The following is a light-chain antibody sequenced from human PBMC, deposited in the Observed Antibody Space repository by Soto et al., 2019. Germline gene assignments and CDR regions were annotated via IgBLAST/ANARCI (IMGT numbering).Light chain of an antibody. Sequence: EIVLTHSPATLSSFPLDRFTLSGRASQYINTRLAWYQHRPGQAPRLLIYQTSIRAAGIPARFSATGTGPAFTRPHRSLEPEDFAVYYCQQPQTFGGGTKVDIK. CDR2: QTS. V-gene: IGKV3D-11*01. CDR1: QYINTR. CDR3: QQPQT. J-gene: IGKJ4*01.